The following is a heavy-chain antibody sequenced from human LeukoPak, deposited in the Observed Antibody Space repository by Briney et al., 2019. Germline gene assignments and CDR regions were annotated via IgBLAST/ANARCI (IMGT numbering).Heavy chain of an antibody. CDR3: AQYYSDYAFDY. CDR1: GFTFSSFG. J-gene: IGHJ4*02. CDR2: IGSGSSAI. V-gene: IGHV3-48*01. D-gene: IGHD4-11*01. Sequence: GGSLRLSCAASGFTFSSFGINWVRQAPGKGLEWVSYIGSGSSAIYYADSVKGRFTIFRDNAKNSLYLQMNSLRAEDTAVYYCAQYYSDYAFDYWGQGTLVTVSS.